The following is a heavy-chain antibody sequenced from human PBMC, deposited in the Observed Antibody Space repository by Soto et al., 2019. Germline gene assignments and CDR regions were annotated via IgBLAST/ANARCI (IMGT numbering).Heavy chain of an antibody. CDR2: ISGSGDGT. Sequence: XVALQLSCAASGFTVNSHAMSWVRQAPGKGLEWVASISGSGDGTYYGDSVKGRFTISRDSSSSTLYLQMNNLRGEDTAVYFCTKSRRGILMVYGFGGIDVWGQGTTVTVSS. D-gene: IGHD2-8*01. CDR1: GFTVNSHA. CDR3: TKSRRGILMVYGFGGIDV. J-gene: IGHJ6*02. V-gene: IGHV3-23*01.